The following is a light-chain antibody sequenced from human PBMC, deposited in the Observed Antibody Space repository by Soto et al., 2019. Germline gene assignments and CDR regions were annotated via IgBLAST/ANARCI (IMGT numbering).Light chain of an antibody. CDR2: GAS. J-gene: IGKJ3*01. Sequence: EIVMTQSPATLSVSPGERATLSCRASQSVSSNLAWYQQKPGQAPRLLIYGASTRATGIPARFSGSGSGTEFTLTISSLQSEDFAVYYCQQYNNRPLPFGPGTKVDIK. CDR1: QSVSSN. V-gene: IGKV3-15*01. CDR3: QQYNNRPLP.